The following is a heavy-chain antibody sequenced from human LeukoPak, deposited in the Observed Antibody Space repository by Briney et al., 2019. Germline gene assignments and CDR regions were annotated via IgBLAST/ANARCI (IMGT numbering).Heavy chain of an antibody. J-gene: IGHJ5*01. Sequence: PGGSLRLSCAASGFTFNNYAMNWVRQAPGKGLEWVSSISGGGETTYYADSAKDRFTISRDNSQNTLYLQMNSLRAEDTAVYYCARDYADYVGYSFFDCWGHGTLVTVSS. CDR1: GFTFNNYA. D-gene: IGHD4-17*01. CDR3: ARDYADYVGYSFFDC. V-gene: IGHV3-23*01. CDR2: ISGGGETT.